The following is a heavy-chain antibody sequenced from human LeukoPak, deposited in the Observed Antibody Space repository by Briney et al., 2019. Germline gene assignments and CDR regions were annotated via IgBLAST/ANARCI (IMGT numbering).Heavy chain of an antibody. J-gene: IGHJ4*02. CDR3: ARGTVTTSGDY. CDR2: INHSGST. CDR1: GGSISSSSYY. V-gene: IGHV4-39*07. D-gene: IGHD4-17*01. Sequence: SETLSLTCTVSGGSISSSSYYWGWIRQPPGKGLEWIGEINHSGSTNYNPSLKSRVTISVDTSKNQFSLKLSSVTAADTAVYYCARGTVTTSGDYWGQGALVTVSS.